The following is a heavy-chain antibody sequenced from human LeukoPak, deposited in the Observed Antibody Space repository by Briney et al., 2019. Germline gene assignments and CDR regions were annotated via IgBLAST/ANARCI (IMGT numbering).Heavy chain of an antibody. CDR1: GFTFSSYS. D-gene: IGHD1-14*01. J-gene: IGHJ4*02. CDR3: ARDSLTPPYYFDY. CDR2: ISSSSSYI. Sequence: GGSLRLSCAASGFTFSSYSMNWVRQAPGKGLEWVSSISSSSSYIYYADSVKGRFTISRDNAKNPLYLQMNRLRAEDMAVYYCARDSLTPPYYFDYWGQGTLVTVSS. V-gene: IGHV3-21*01.